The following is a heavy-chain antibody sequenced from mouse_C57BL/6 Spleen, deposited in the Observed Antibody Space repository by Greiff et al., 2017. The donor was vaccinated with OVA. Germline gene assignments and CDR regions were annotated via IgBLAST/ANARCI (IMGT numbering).Heavy chain of an antibody. CDR1: GFTFSDYY. D-gene: IGHD2-4*01. CDR2: INYDGSST. CDR3: ARGAYDYDGYYAMDY. J-gene: IGHJ4*01. Sequence: EVNVVESEGGLVQPGNSMKLSCTASGFTFSDYYMAWVRQVPEKGLEWVANINYDGSSTYYLDSLKSRFIISRDNAKNILYLQMSSLKSEDTATYYCARGAYDYDGYYAMDYWGQGTSVTVSS. V-gene: IGHV5-16*01.